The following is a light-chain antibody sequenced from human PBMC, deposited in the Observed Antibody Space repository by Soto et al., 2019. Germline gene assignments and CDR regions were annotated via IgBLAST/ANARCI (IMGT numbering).Light chain of an antibody. CDR1: SSDVGGYNY. Sequence: QSALTQPRSVSGSPGQSVTISCTGTSSDVGGYNYVSWYQQHPVKAPKLMIYDVSKRPSGVPDRFSGSKSGNTASLTISGLQAEDEADYYCCSYAGIYTWVFGGGTKVTVL. V-gene: IGLV2-11*01. CDR3: CSYAGIYTWV. J-gene: IGLJ3*02. CDR2: DVS.